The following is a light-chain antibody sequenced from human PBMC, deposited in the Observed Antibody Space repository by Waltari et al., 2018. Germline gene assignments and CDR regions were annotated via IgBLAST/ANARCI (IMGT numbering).Light chain of an antibody. Sequence: AIRITQSPSSLSASTGDRVTITCRASQGVSHHLAWYQPKPGEAPKLLIYITSTLQSGVPARVIGTGSGTDFNLTIDGLQSEDFATYYCLQYDSYPWTFGQGTKVEIK. CDR2: ITS. V-gene: IGKV1-8*01. J-gene: IGKJ1*01. CDR3: LQYDSYPWT. CDR1: QGVSHH.